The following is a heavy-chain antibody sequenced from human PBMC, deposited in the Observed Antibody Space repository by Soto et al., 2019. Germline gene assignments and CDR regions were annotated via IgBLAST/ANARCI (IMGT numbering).Heavy chain of an antibody. CDR1: GFTFSNDW. V-gene: IGHV3-15*01. CDR2: IKSKRDGRTI. Sequence: GGALRLSCAASGFTFSNDWMTWVRQAPGKGLKWIGRIKSKRDGRTIDDAAPVRGRFTISRDDSTNTLYLQMNNLKTEDTAIYYCTRGAPSGTFYDYWGQGTLVTVSS. CDR3: TRGAPSGTFYDY. J-gene: IGHJ4*02. D-gene: IGHD6-13*01.